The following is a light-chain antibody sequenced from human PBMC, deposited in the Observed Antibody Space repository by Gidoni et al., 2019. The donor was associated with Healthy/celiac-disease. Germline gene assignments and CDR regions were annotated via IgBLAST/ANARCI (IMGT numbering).Light chain of an antibody. CDR2: AES. V-gene: IGKV1-12*01. CDR3: QKANSFPRT. J-gene: IGKJ1*01. CDR1: QGISSW. Sequence: IQMTQSPSSVSASVGDRVTITCRASQGISSWLAWYQQKPGKAPKLLIYAESSLQSGVPSRFRGSGLGKNFNFTISSRQPEDFANYYCQKANSFPRTFGQGTKVEIK.